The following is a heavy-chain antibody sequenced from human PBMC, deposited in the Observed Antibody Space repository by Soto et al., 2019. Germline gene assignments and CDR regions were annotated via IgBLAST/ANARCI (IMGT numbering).Heavy chain of an antibody. CDR3: AGSGSSFPFDH. CDR2: ISFDGSKK. Sequence: QVQLVESGGGVVQPGRSLRLSCEASGFTFRSYAMHWVRQAPGKGLEWVALISFDGSKKQYADSVKGRFTISRDNSKSTLSLQMNSLTIQDTAVYYCAGSGSSFPFDHWGQGTLVPVSS. CDR1: GFTFRSYA. J-gene: IGHJ4*02. D-gene: IGHD1-26*01. V-gene: IGHV3-30*04.